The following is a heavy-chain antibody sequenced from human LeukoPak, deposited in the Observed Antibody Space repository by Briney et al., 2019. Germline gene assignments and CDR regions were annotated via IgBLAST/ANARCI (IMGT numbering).Heavy chain of an antibody. CDR2: IIPIFGTA. V-gene: IGHV1-69*13. Sequence: SVKVSCKASGGTFSSYAISWVRQAPGQGLEWMGGIIPIFGTANYAQKFQGRVTITADESTSTAYMELSSLRSEDTAVYYCARDVHYDFWSGYTYGMDVWGQGTTVTVSS. D-gene: IGHD3-3*01. J-gene: IGHJ6*02. CDR3: ARDVHYDFWSGYTYGMDV. CDR1: GGTFSSYA.